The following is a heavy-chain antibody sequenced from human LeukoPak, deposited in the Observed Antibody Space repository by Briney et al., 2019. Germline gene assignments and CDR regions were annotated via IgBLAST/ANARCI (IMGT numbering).Heavy chain of an antibody. CDR1: GGSFSGYY. J-gene: IGHJ5*02. CDR2: INHSGST. Sequence: SETLSLTCAVYGGSFSGYYWSWIRQPPGKGLEWIGEINHSGSTNYNPSLKSRVTISVDTSKNQFSLKLSSVTAADTAVYYCASVGAAAGYWFDPWGQGTLVTVSS. V-gene: IGHV4-34*01. CDR3: ASVGAAAGYWFDP. D-gene: IGHD6-13*01.